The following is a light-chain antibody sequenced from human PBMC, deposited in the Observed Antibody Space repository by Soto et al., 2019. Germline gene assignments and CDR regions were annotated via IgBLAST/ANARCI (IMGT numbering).Light chain of an antibody. CDR3: QEDNSAPLT. J-gene: IGKJ4*01. CDR1: QGISTY. Sequence: DIQMTQSPSSLSASVGDRVTITCRASQGISTYLAWYQQKPGKVPKLLIYAASTLQSGVPSRFSGSGSGTDFTLTISSLQPEDVATYYCQEDNSAPLTFGGVTKVEIK. CDR2: AAS. V-gene: IGKV1-27*01.